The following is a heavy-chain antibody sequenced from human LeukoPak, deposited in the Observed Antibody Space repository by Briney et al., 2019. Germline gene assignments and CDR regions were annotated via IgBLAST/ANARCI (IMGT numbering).Heavy chain of an antibody. V-gene: IGHV1-69*01. Sequence: GSSVRVSCKASGGTFSSYAISWVRQAPGHGLEWMGGIIPIFGTANYAQKFQGRVAITADESTSTAYMELSSLRSEDTAIYYCARDEGGIYYIYWGQGTLVTVSS. CDR2: IIPIFGTA. CDR3: ARDEGGIYYIY. J-gene: IGHJ1*01. CDR1: GGTFSSYA. D-gene: IGHD1-26*01.